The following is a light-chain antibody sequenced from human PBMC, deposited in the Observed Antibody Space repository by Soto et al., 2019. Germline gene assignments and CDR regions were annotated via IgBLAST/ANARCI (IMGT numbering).Light chain of an antibody. CDR3: QQYDDLPIT. V-gene: IGKV1-33*01. CDR2: DAS. J-gene: IGKJ5*01. CDR1: QYIDKF. Sequence: DIQMTQSKSSLSVSVGDRVTITCQASQYIDKFLNWYQQKSGKAPKLLISDASNLETGVPSRFSGGGSGTDFTFTIASLQPEDVAIYYCQQYDDLPITFGQGRLLEI.